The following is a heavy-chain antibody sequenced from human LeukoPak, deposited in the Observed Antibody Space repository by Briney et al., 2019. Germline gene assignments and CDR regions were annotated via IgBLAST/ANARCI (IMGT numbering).Heavy chain of an antibody. V-gene: IGHV4-31*03. CDR2: IFYSGST. D-gene: IGHD3-9*01. CDR1: GGSINSGVYY. CDR3: AREYSDILTGYYLFDS. J-gene: IGHJ4*02. Sequence: SQTLSLTCTVSGGSINSGVYYWSWIRQYPGKGLEWIGSIFYSGSTYYNPSLKSRFTISVDTSKNQFSLKLSSVTAEDTAVYYCAREYSDILTGYYLFDSWGQGTLVTVSS.